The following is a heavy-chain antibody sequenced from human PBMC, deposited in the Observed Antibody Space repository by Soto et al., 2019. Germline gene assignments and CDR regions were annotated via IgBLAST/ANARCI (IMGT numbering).Heavy chain of an antibody. J-gene: IGHJ4*02. Sequence: ASVKVSCKASGGTFSSYAISWVRQAPGQGLEWMGGIIPIFGTANYAQKFQGRVTITADESTSTAYMELSSLRSEDTAVYYCARGYAAVADPDHFDYWGQGTLVTVSS. V-gene: IGHV1-69*13. D-gene: IGHD6-19*01. CDR2: IIPIFGTA. CDR1: GGTFSSYA. CDR3: ARGYAAVADPDHFDY.